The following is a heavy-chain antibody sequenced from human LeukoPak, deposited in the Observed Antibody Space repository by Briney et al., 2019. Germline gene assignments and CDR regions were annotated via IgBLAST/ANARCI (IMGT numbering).Heavy chain of an antibody. CDR2: ISNTGEYT. CDR3: ARWTWNYDY. CDR1: GFISSNFA. D-gene: IGHD1-1*01. Sequence: GGSLRLPCAASGFISSNFAINWVRQAPGKGLEWVSAISNTGEYTLYADSVKGRFTIFRDNSKNTVYLQMNSLKDEDTALYYCARWTWNYDYWGQGTLVTVSS. J-gene: IGHJ4*02. V-gene: IGHV3-23*01.